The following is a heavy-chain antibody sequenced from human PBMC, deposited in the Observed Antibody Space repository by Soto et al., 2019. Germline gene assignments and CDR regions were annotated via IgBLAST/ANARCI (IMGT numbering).Heavy chain of an antibody. CDR3: ARHYSSGSRNWFDP. J-gene: IGHJ5*02. V-gene: IGHV4-39*01. D-gene: IGHD6-19*01. Sequence: PSDTLSLTCSVSGGSINSSSYFWGWVRQPPGMGRECIGSIYHNRSPSHNPSLRSPVTISVDTSKNQSALKLSSVTAADTAVFYCARHYSSGSRNWFDPWGQGTLVTVSS. CDR1: GGSINSSSYF. CDR2: IYHNRSP.